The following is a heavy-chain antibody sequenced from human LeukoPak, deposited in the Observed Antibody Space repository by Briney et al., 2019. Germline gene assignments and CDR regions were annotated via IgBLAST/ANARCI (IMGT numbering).Heavy chain of an antibody. D-gene: IGHD4-11*01. V-gene: IGHV3-23*01. CDR2: ITGRGDAT. CDR1: GFTFSNYA. Sequence: PGGSLRLSCAASGFTFSNYAMRWVRQLPGKGLEWASSITGRGDATCYADSVQGRFTISRDNSKNTLYLQMNSLRADDTGIYYCADSNYWYPVDYWGRGTLVTVSS. CDR3: ADSNYWYPVDY. J-gene: IGHJ4*02.